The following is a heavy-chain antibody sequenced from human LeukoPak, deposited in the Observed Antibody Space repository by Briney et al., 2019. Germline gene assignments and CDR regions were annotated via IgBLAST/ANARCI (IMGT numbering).Heavy chain of an antibody. CDR3: ARGQTTFGP. D-gene: IGHD1-7*01. J-gene: IGHJ5*02. V-gene: IGHV3-7*01. Sequence: PGGSLRLSCAASGFTFSSYGMHWVRQAPGKGLEWVANIKRDGGEKYYVDSVKGRFTISRGNAKNSLFLQMNSLTAEDTAVYYCARGQTTFGPWGQGTLVTVSS. CDR1: GFTFSSYG. CDR2: IKRDGGEK.